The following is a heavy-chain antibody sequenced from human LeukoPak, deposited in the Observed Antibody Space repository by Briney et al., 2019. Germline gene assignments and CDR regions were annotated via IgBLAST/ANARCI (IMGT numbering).Heavy chain of an antibody. J-gene: IGHJ4*02. Sequence: ASVKVSCKVSGYTLTELSMHWVRQAPGKGLEWVGGFDPEDGETIYAQKFQGRVTMTEDTSTDTAYMELSSLRSEDTAVYYCATIDQRRGSYRPPPFWGQGTLVTVPS. D-gene: IGHD1-26*01. CDR3: ATIDQRRGSYRPPPF. CDR1: GYTLTELS. V-gene: IGHV1-24*01. CDR2: FDPEDGET.